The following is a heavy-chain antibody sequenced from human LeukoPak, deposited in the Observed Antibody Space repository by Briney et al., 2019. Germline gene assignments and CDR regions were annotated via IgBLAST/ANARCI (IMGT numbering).Heavy chain of an antibody. V-gene: IGHV3-48*03. CDR3: ARDLGAYGSGSYVD. D-gene: IGHD3-10*01. CDR1: GFTFSSYE. J-gene: IGHJ4*02. CDR2: ISSSGSTI. Sequence: GGALRLSCAASGFTFSSYEMNWVRQDPGKGLEWVSYISSSGSTIYYADSVKGRFTISRDNAKNSLYLQMNSLRAEDTAFYHCARDLGAYGSGSYVDWGQGTLVTVSS.